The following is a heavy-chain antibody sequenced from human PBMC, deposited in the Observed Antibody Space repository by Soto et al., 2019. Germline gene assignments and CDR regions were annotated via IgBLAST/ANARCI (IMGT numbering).Heavy chain of an antibody. CDR1: GGSIRSHGYY. D-gene: IGHD1-26*01. J-gene: IGHJ5*02. V-gene: IGHV4-39*01. Sequence: QLRLQESGPGLVKPSDTLALTCSVSGGSIRSHGYYWAWIRQPPGKGLEWIGSMYYSGTTYYNPSLKSRVTLSIDSSKNQFSLKVKSVTAADTAVYYCARPVYSGNFFANAARFDPWGQGPLVTVSS. CDR3: ARPVYSGNFFANAARFDP. CDR2: MYYSGTT.